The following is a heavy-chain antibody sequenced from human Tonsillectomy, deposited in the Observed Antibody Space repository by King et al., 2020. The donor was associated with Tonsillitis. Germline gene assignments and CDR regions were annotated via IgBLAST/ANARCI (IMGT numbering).Heavy chain of an antibody. J-gene: IGHJ4*02. CDR2: ISGSGGST. V-gene: IGHV3-23*04. Sequence: VQLVESGGGLVQPGGSLRLSCAASGFTFSNYAMSWVRQAPGKGLEWVSAISGSGGSTNYADSVKGRFTISRDNSKNTLYLQVNSLRAEDTAVYYCAKEDYDILTGYYARPFDYWGQGTLVTVTS. CDR1: GFTFSNYA. CDR3: AKEDYDILTGYYARPFDY. D-gene: IGHD3-9*01.